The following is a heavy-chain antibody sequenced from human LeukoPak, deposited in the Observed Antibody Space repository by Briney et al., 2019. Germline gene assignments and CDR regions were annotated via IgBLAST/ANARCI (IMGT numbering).Heavy chain of an antibody. CDR2: ISADGGSA. D-gene: IGHD2-21*01. CDR1: GLNFGESA. V-gene: IGHV3-43*02. Sequence: GRSLRLSCVASGLNFGESAMHWVRQAPRKGLEWDSLISADGGSAFSADSVKGRFSISRDNSKNSLYLQMDSLRSEDTAMYFCAKESGKFDSWGQGTLVVVSS. CDR3: AKESGKFDS. J-gene: IGHJ4*02.